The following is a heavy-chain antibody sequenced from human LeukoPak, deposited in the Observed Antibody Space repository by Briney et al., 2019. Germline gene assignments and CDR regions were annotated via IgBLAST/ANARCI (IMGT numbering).Heavy chain of an antibody. CDR3: ARGARVIGSDYYYYYYMDV. CDR2: MNPNSGNT. J-gene: IGHJ6*03. CDR1: GYTFTSYD. Sequence: GASVKVSCKASGYTFTSYDINWVRQATGQGLEWMGWMNPNSGNTGYAQKFQGRVTMTRNTSISTAYMELNSLRSEDTAVYYCARGARVIGSDYYYYYYMDVWGKGTTVTVSS. V-gene: IGHV1-8*01. D-gene: IGHD3-16*02.